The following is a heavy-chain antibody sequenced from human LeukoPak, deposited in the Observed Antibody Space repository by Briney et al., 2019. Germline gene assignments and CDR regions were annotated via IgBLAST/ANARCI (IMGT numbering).Heavy chain of an antibody. CDR3: AKDSLDYYDSSGPIPFGAFDI. V-gene: IGHV3-9*01. CDR1: GFTFDDYA. Sequence: PGRSLRLSCAASGFTFDDYAMHWVRQAPGKGLEWVSGISWNSGSIGYADSVKGRFTISRDNAKNSLYLQMNSLRAEDTALYYCAKDSLDYYDSSGPIPFGAFDIWGQGTMVTVSS. D-gene: IGHD3-22*01. CDR2: ISWNSGSI. J-gene: IGHJ3*02.